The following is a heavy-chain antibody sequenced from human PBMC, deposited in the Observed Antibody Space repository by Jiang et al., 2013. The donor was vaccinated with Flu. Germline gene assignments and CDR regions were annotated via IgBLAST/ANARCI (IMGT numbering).Heavy chain of an antibody. Sequence: SQTLSLTCAISGDSVSSNSAAWNWIRQSPSRGLEWLGRTYYRSKWNTNYAVSVRSRIIIRPDTSKNQFTLQLNSVTPEDTAVYYCARLAAGREDFDCWGQGTLVTVSS. CDR3: ARLAAGREDFDC. CDR1: GDSVSSNSAA. J-gene: IGHJ4*02. D-gene: IGHD6-13*01. CDR2: TYYRSKWNT. V-gene: IGHV6-1*01.